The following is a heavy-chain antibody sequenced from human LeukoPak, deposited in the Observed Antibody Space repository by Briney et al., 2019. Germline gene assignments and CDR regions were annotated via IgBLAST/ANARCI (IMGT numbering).Heavy chain of an antibody. CDR2: INPSGGST. V-gene: IGHV1-46*01. CDR3: ARAPPPITMVRGVVYWFDP. CDR1: GYTFTSYY. Sequence: ASVKVSCKASGYTFTSYYMHWVRQAPGQGLEWMGIINPSGGSTSYAQKFQGRVTMTRDTSTSTVYMELSSLRSEGTAVYYCARAPPPITMVRGVVYWFDPWGQGTLVTVSS. J-gene: IGHJ5*02. D-gene: IGHD3-10*01.